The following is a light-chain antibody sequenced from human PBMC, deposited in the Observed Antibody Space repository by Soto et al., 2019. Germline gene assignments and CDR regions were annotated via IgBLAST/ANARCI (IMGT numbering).Light chain of an antibody. CDR1: QSVSSSF. J-gene: IGKJ5*01. Sequence: NLLTQAPGTLTLSPGKRATLSCRASQSVSSSFLAWYQQKVGQAPRRLIYGASRRATGIPDRFSGSGSGTDFTLTISRLEPEDFAVYYCQQYGSSPRTFGQGTRLEIK. CDR3: QQYGSSPRT. V-gene: IGKV3-20*01. CDR2: GAS.